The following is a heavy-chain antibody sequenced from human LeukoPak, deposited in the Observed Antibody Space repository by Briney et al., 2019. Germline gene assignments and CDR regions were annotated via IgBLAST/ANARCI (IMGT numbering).Heavy chain of an antibody. CDR1: GGSISSYY. CDR2: IYYSGGT. V-gene: IGHV4-59*01. D-gene: IGHD1-20*01. CDR3: ARAGITGTTVDY. J-gene: IGHJ4*02. Sequence: SETLSLTCTVSGGSISSYYWSWIRQPPGEGLEWIGYIYYSGGTNYNPSLKSRVTISVDTSKNQFSLKLSSVTAADTAVYYCARAGITGTTVDYWGQGTLVTVSS.